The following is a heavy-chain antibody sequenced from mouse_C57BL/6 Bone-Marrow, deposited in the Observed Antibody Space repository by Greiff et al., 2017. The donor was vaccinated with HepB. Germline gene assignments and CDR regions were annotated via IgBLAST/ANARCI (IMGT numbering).Heavy chain of an antibody. D-gene: IGHD1-1*01. CDR1: GYTFTDYY. V-gene: IGHV1-19*01. CDR2: INPYNGGT. J-gene: IGHJ2*01. Sequence: VQLQQSGPVLVKPGASVKMSCKASGYTFTDYYMNWVKQSHGKSLEWIGVINPYNGGTSYNQKFNGKATLTVDKSSSTAYMELNSLTSEDSAVYYCARGTTVVAPHFDYWGQGTTLTVSS. CDR3: ARGTTVVAPHFDY.